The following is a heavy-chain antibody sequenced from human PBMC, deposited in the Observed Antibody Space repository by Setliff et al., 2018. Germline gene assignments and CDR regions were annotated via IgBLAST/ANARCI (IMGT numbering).Heavy chain of an antibody. V-gene: IGHV4-34*01. Sequence: SETLSLTCAVYGGSFSAYYWSWIRQPPGKGLEWIGEINHSGSTYYNPSLKSRVTISVDTSKNQFSLKLSSVTAADTAVYYCARDLTYYDFWSGYYSPRAFDIWGQGTMVTVSS. J-gene: IGHJ3*02. CDR3: ARDLTYYDFWSGYYSPRAFDI. D-gene: IGHD3-3*01. CDR2: INHSGST. CDR1: GGSFSAYY.